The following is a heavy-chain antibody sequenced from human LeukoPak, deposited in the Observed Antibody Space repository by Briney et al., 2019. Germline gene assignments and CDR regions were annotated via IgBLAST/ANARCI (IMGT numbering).Heavy chain of an antibody. CDR1: EFTVSSNY. CDR3: ARGDNGAFDI. J-gene: IGHJ3*02. CDR2: IYSGGTT. Sequence: GGSLRLSCAASEFTVSSNYMNWVRQAPGKGLEWVSVIYSGGTTYYADSVKGRFTISRDNSKNTVYLQMNSLRGEDTAVYYCARGDNGAFDIWGQGTMVTVSS. V-gene: IGHV3-53*01. D-gene: IGHD1-1*01.